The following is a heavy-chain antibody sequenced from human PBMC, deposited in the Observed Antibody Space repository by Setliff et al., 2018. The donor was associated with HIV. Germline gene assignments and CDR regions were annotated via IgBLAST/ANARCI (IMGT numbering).Heavy chain of an antibody. CDR3: AKDGHDQDHYYHMDV. Sequence: GGSLRLSCAASGFTFSSYAMSWVRQAPGKGLEWVSAISGSGGSTYYADSVKGRFTISRDNTKNSLYLQMNSLRAEDTAVYYCAKDGHDQDHYYHMDVWGKGTTVTVS. V-gene: IGHV3-23*01. J-gene: IGHJ6*03. CDR2: ISGSGGST. CDR1: GFTFSSYA. D-gene: IGHD1-1*01.